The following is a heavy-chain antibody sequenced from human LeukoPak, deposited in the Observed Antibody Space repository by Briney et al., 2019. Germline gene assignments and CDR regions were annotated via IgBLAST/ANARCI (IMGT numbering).Heavy chain of an antibody. Sequence: GGSLRLSCAASGFTFSTSWMSWVRQAPGKGLEWVSSISSSSSYIYYADSVKGRFTISRDNAKNSLYLQMNSLRAEDTAVYYCARDSHYYDSSGYPLWGQGTLVTVSS. CDR3: ARDSHYYDSSGYPL. CDR1: GFTFSTSW. D-gene: IGHD3-22*01. J-gene: IGHJ4*02. V-gene: IGHV3-21*01. CDR2: ISSSSSYI.